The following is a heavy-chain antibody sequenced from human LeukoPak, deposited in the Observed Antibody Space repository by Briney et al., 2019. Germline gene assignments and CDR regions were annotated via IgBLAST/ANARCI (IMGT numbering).Heavy chain of an antibody. Sequence: ASVKVSCKASGYTFTSYYMHWVRQAPGQGLEWMGIINPSGGSTSYTQKFQGRVTMTRDTSTSTVYMELSSLRSEDTAVYYCARGKMATIPFDAFDIWGQGTMVTVSS. CDR3: ARGKMATIPFDAFDI. CDR1: GYTFTSYY. V-gene: IGHV1-46*01. J-gene: IGHJ3*02. D-gene: IGHD5-24*01. CDR2: INPSGGST.